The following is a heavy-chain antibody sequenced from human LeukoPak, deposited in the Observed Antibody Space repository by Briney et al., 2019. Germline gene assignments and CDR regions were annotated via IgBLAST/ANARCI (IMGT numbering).Heavy chain of an antibody. CDR3: ARAPRRITIFGVVIHPFDY. Sequence: PSETLSLTCTVSGGSISSSSYYWGWLRQPPGKGLEWLGSIYYSGSTYYNPSLKSRVTISVDTSKNKFSLKLSSVTAADTAVYYCARAPRRITIFGVVIHPFDYWGQGTLVTVSS. V-gene: IGHV4-39*07. D-gene: IGHD3-3*01. J-gene: IGHJ4*02. CDR1: GGSISSSSYY. CDR2: IYYSGST.